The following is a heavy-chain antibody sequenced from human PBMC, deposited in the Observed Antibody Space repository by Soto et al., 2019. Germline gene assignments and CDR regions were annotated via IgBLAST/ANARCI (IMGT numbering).Heavy chain of an antibody. CDR2: SYYSGST. CDR1: GGSISSGGYY. Sequence: QVQLQESGPGLVKPSQTLSLTCTVSGGSISSGGYYWSWIRRHPGKVLECIGYSYYSGSTYYNPSLKSRFTISVDTSNNQFSLKLSSVTAADTAVYYCARHAGSYYFDYLGQGTLVTVSS. V-gene: IGHV4-31*03. J-gene: IGHJ4*02. D-gene: IGHD2-2*01. CDR3: ARHAGSYYFDY.